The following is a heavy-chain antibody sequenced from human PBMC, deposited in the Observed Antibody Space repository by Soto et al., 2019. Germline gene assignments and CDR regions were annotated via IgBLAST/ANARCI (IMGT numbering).Heavy chain of an antibody. Sequence: GASVKVSCKASGYIFTGYYMHWVRQAPGQGLEWMGWMNPKSGDTNYAQKFQGWVTMTRDTSISTAYMELSRLRSDDTAVYYCARGGSLWFGELSVYYYGMDVWG. D-gene: IGHD3-10*01. J-gene: IGHJ6*02. CDR2: MNPKSGDT. CDR1: GYIFTGYY. CDR3: ARGGSLWFGELSVYYYGMDV. V-gene: IGHV1-2*04.